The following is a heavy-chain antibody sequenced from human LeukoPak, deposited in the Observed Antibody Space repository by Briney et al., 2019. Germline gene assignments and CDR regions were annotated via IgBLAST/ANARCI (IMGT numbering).Heavy chain of an antibody. CDR3: TRLSGYYQNWFDP. D-gene: IGHD3-22*01. J-gene: IGHJ5*02. CDR2: IYSGGST. V-gene: IGHV3-66*02. Sequence: GGSLSLSCAASGFTVSSNYMSWVRQAPGKGLEWVSVIYSGGSTYYADSVKGRFTISKDNSKNTLYLQMNSLRAEDTAVYYCTRLSGYYQNWFDPWGQGTLVTVSS. CDR1: GFTVSSNY.